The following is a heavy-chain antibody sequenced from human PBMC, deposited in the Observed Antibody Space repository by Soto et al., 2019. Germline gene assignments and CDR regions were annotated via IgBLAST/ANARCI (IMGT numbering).Heavy chain of an antibody. CDR2: ISSNGGST. J-gene: IGHJ6*02. CDR3: ARDGGSGTAVAGIQYSGMDV. CDR1: GFTFSSYA. V-gene: IGHV3-64*01. Sequence: HPGGSLRLSCAASGFTFSSYAMHWVRQAPGKGLEYVSAISSNGGSTYYANSVKGRFTISRDNSKNTLYLQMNNLRGEDTAVYYWARDGGSGTAVAGIQYSGMDVWGQGTSVTVSS. D-gene: IGHD6-19*01.